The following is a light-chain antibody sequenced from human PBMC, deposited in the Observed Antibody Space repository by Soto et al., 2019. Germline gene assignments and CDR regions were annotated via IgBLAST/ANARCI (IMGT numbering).Light chain of an antibody. CDR2: CAS. CDR1: QRISSN. J-gene: IGKJ2*01. Sequence: EIVMTQSPATLSVSPGERATLYCKASQRISSNLAWYQQKPGQPPRLLIYCASTRASGIPARFSGSGSGTEFTITISGLQSEDFALYYCQQYNIWPPYTFGLGTKLEIK. CDR3: QQYNIWPPYT. V-gene: IGKV3-15*01.